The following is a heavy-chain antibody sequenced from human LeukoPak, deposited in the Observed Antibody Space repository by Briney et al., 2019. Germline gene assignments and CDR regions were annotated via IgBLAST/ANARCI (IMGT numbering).Heavy chain of an antibody. J-gene: IGHJ3*02. CDR3: ARDNDWEDMAAAGTGSKLWPFDI. Sequence: GASVKVSCKASGGTFSSYAISWVRQAPGQGLEWMGGIIPIFGTANYAQKFQGRVTITADESTSTAYMKLSSLRSEDTAVYYCARDNDWEDMAAAGTGSKLWPFDIWGQGTMVTVSS. D-gene: IGHD6-13*01. V-gene: IGHV1-69*13. CDR2: IIPIFGTA. CDR1: GGTFSSYA.